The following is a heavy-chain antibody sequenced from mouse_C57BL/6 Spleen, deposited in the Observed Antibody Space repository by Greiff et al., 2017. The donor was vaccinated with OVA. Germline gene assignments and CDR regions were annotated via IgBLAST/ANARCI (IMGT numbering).Heavy chain of an antibody. J-gene: IGHJ2*01. Sequence: QVQLKQSGAELARPGASVKLSCKASGYTFTSYGISWVKQRTGQGLEWIGEIYPRSGNTYYNEKFKGKATMTADKSSSTAYMELRSLTSEDSAVYFCARRGDYDYFDYWGQGTTLTVSS. CDR2: IYPRSGNT. CDR1: GYTFTSYG. V-gene: IGHV1-81*01. D-gene: IGHD2-4*01. CDR3: ARRGDYDYFDY.